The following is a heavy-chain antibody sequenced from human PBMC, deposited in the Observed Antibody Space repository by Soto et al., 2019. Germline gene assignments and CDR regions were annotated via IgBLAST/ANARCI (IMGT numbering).Heavy chain of an antibody. CDR1: GFTFSDYA. CDR2: ILSDGSNE. Sequence: GGSLRLSCAASGFTFSDYAMHWVRQPPGKGLEWVAVILSDGSNEYYADSVKGRFTISRDNSKNSLYLQMNSLRSEDTAVYFCAKPSQYGSSGSFLDNWGRGTLVTVSS. CDR3: AKPSQYGSSGSFLDN. D-gene: IGHD3-22*01. J-gene: IGHJ4*02. V-gene: IGHV3-30-3*01.